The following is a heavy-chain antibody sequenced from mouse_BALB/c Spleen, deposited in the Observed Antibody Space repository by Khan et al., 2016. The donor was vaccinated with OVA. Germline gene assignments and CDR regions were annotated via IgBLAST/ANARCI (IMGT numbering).Heavy chain of an antibody. Sequence: QVQLQQSGAELARPGASVKMSCKASGYTFISYTIHWIKKRPGQGLEWIGYINPSNGYTNYNQKFKDKATLTTDKSYTKAYLQLSSLTSDDSAVYNCVRDGAYHRNDGWFAYWGQGTLVTVSA. V-gene: IGHV1-4*01. J-gene: IGHJ3*01. CDR2: INPSNGYT. D-gene: IGHD2-14*01. CDR1: GYTFISYT. CDR3: VRDGAYHRNDGWFAY.